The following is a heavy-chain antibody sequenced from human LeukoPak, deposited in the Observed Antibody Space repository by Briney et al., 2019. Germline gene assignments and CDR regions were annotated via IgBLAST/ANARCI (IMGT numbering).Heavy chain of an antibody. CDR1: GVSISSSSYY. V-gene: IGHV4-39*01. CDR3: ARHRSTPSSASFDP. D-gene: IGHD2-2*01. J-gene: IGHJ5*02. Sequence: SETLSLTCTVSGVSISSSSYYWGWIRQPPGKGLEWIGSIYYSGSTYYNPSLKSRVTISVDTSKNQFSLKLSSVTAADSAVYYCARHRSTPSSASFDPWGQGTLVTVSS. CDR2: IYYSGST.